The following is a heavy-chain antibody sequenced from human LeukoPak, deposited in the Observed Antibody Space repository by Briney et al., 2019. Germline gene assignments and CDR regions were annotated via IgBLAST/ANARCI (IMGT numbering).Heavy chain of an antibody. CDR1: GFTFSSYA. CDR3: VKDSGYCSGGSCYLRHFDY. V-gene: IGHV3-64D*09. CDR2: ISSNGGST. D-gene: IGHD2-15*01. Sequence: GGSLRLSCSASGFTFSSYAMHWVRQAPGKGLEYVSAISSNGGSTYYADSVKGRFTISRDNSKNTLYLQMSSLRAEDTAVYYCVKDSGYCSGGSCYLRHFDYWGQGTLVTVSS. J-gene: IGHJ4*02.